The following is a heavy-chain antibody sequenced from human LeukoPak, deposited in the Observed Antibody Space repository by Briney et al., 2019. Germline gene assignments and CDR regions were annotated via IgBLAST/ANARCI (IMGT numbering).Heavy chain of an antibody. CDR2: INPNNGAT. CDR1: GDTFTGYY. CDR3: TRESGSYHGNDY. Sequence: ASVKVSCKASGDTFTGYYMHWVRQAPVQGLEWMGRINPNNGATSCAQQVQGRVTIAGDTSISTAYMELSRLRSADTAVYYCTRESGSYHGNDYWGQGTLVTVSS. J-gene: IGHJ4*02. D-gene: IGHD1-26*01. V-gene: IGHV1-2*06.